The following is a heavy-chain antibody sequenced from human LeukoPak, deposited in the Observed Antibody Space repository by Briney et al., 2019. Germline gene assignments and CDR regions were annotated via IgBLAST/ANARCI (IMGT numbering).Heavy chain of an antibody. V-gene: IGHV4-34*01. J-gene: IGHJ3*02. Sequence: SETLSLTCAVYGGSFSGYYWSWIRQPPGKGLEWIGEINHSGSTNYNPSLKSRVTLSVDTSKNQFSLKLSSVTAADTAVYYCARGQYDILTGYYILAAFDIWGQGTMVTVSS. CDR1: GGSFSGYY. D-gene: IGHD3-9*01. CDR2: INHSGST. CDR3: ARGQYDILTGYYILAAFDI.